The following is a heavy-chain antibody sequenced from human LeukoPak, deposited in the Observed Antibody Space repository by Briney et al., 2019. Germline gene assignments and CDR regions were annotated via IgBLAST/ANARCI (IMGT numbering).Heavy chain of an antibody. CDR1: GYTFTSYG. CDR3: ARAGAAAGTFWLDY. CDR2: ISAYNGNT. J-gene: IGHJ4*02. V-gene: IGHV1-18*01. D-gene: IGHD6-13*01. Sequence: GASVKVSCKASGYTFTSYGISWVRQAPGQGLAWMGWISAYNGNTNYAQKLQGRVTMTTDTSTSTAYMELRSLRSDDTAVYYCARAGAAAGTFWLDYWGQGTLVTVSS.